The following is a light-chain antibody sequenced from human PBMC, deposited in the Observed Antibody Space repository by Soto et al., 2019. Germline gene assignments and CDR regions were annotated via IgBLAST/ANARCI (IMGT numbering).Light chain of an antibody. CDR1: QGINNY. CDR2: GAS. V-gene: IGKV1-9*01. Sequence: DIQLTQSPSFLSASVGDRVTITCRASQGINNYLAWYQQKPGKVPKLLMYGASTLQSGAPSRFSGSGYGTEFTLTISNLQPEDFATYYCQQLSSYLITFGQGTRLDIK. J-gene: IGKJ5*01. CDR3: QQLSSYLIT.